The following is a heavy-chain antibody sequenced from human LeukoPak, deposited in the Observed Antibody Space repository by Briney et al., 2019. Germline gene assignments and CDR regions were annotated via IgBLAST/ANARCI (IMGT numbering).Heavy chain of an antibody. D-gene: IGHD6-13*01. J-gene: IGHJ4*02. V-gene: IGHV1-2*02. CDR2: INPNSGGT. CDR1: GYTFTGYY. CDR3: ARVVSSGIAAAPDADY. Sequence: GASVKVSCKASGYTFTGYYMHWVRQAPGQGLEWMGWINPNSGGTNYAQKFQGRVTMTRDTSISTAYMELSRLRSDDTAVYYCARVVSSGIAAAPDADYWGQGTLVTVSS.